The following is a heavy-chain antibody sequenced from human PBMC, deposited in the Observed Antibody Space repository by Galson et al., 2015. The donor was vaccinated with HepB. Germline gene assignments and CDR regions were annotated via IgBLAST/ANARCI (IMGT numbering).Heavy chain of an antibody. CDR1: GVYVSGFY. CDR3: ARQLGSCGSTNCHTRFDP. J-gene: IGHJ5*02. Sequence: SETLSLTCTVSGVYVSGFYWSWIRQPPGKGLEWIGYIYYSGSTDYNPSLKSRVTMSVDTSKNQFSLRLSSVTAADTAVYYCARQLGSCGSTNCHTRFDPWGQGTLVTVSS. CDR2: IYYSGST. V-gene: IGHV4-59*08. D-gene: IGHD2-2*02.